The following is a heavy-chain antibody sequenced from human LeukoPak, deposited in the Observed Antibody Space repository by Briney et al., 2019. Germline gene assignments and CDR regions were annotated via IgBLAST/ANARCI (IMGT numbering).Heavy chain of an antibody. J-gene: IGHJ6*02. V-gene: IGHV1-2*02. CDR1: GYTFTSYG. CDR2: INPNSGGT. Sequence: ASVKVSCKASGYTFTSYGISWVRQAPGQGLEWMGWINPNSGGTNYAQKFQGRVTMTRDTSISTAYMELSRLRSDDTAVYYCARVWCSSTSCYSRPDYYYGMDVWGQGTTVTVSS. CDR3: ARVWCSSTSCYSRPDYYYGMDV. D-gene: IGHD2-2*01.